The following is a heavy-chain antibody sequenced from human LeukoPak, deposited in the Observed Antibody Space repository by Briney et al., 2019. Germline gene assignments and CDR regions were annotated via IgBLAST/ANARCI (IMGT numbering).Heavy chain of an antibody. CDR1: GFTFSSYG. V-gene: IGHV3-30*18. J-gene: IGHJ4*02. Sequence: GGSLRLSCAASGFTFSSYGMHWVRQAPGKGLEWVAVISYDGSNKYYADSVKGRFTIYRDNSKNTLYLQMNSLRAEDTAVYYCAKDRRWELPFDYWGQGTLVTVSS. CDR3: AKDRRWELPFDY. CDR2: ISYDGSNK. D-gene: IGHD1-26*01.